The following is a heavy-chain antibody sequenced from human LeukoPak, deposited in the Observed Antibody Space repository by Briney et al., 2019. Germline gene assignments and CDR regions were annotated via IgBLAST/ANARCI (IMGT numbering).Heavy chain of an antibody. V-gene: IGHV3-21*01. CDR1: RFTFSSYS. CDR2: ISSSSSYI. Sequence: GGSLRLSCAASRFTFSSYSMNWVRQAPGKGLEWVSSISSSSSYIYYADSVKGRFTISRDNAKNSLYLQMNSLRAEDTAVYYCARGVWFGNVDYWGQGTLVTVSS. J-gene: IGHJ4*02. CDR3: ARGVWFGNVDY. D-gene: IGHD3-10*01.